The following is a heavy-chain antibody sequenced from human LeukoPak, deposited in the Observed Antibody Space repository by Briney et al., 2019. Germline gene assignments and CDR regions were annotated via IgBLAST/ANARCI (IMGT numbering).Heavy chain of an antibody. V-gene: IGHV3-7*01. CDR2: IKQDGSEK. CDR1: RFTFSSYW. CDR3: ARAWEVTTIDAFDI. J-gene: IGHJ3*02. D-gene: IGHD4-17*01. Sequence: GGSLRLSCAASRFTFSSYWMSWVRQAPGKGLEWVANIKQDGSEKYYVDSVKGRFTISRDNAKNSLYLQMNSLRAEDTAVYYCARAWEVTTIDAFDIWGQGTMVTVSS.